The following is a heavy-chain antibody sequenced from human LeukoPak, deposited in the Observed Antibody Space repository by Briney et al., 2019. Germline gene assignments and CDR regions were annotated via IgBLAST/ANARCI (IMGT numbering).Heavy chain of an antibody. CDR1: GGTFSSYA. CDR2: IIPIFGTA. V-gene: IGHV1-69*05. D-gene: IGHD2-15*01. J-gene: IGHJ3*02. CDR3: ARESPDCSGGSCFSGAFDI. Sequence: GASVKVSCKASGGTFSSYAISWVRQAPGQGLEWMGRIIPIFGTANYAQKFQGRATITTDESTSTAYMELSSLRSEDTAVYYCARESPDCSGGSCFSGAFDIWGQGTMVTVSS.